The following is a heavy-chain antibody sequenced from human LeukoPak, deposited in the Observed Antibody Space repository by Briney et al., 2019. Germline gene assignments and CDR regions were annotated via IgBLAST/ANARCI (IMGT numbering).Heavy chain of an antibody. CDR1: GFTFSSYE. J-gene: IGHJ4*02. CDR3: ARADDSSSGYFDY. D-gene: IGHD6-6*01. Sequence: GGSLRLSCAASGFTFSSYEMNWVRQAPGKGLEWVSYISNSGNTIYYSDSVKGRFTISRDNAKNSLYLQMNSLRAEDTALYYCARADDSSSGYFDYWGQGTLVTVSS. V-gene: IGHV3-48*03. CDR2: ISNSGNTI.